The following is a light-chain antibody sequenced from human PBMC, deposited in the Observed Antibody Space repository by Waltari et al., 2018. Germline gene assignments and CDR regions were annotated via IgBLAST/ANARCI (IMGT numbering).Light chain of an antibody. CDR1: SSDVGNYNY. J-gene: IGLJ3*02. Sequence: QSALTQPRSVSGSPGQSVTISCTGTSSDVGNYNYVSWYQQHPGKAPKLMIYDVSKRPSGVPDRFSGSKSGHTASLTISWLQAEDESDYYCCSYAGSYTYWVFGGGTKVTVL. V-gene: IGLV2-11*01. CDR3: CSYAGSYTYWV. CDR2: DVS.